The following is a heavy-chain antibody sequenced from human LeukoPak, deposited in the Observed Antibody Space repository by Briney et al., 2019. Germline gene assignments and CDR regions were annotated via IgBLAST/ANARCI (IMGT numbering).Heavy chain of an antibody. CDR3: ARGTTYYYESSGYYTWFDP. J-gene: IGHJ5*02. D-gene: IGHD3-22*01. CDR2: IYTSGST. CDR1: GGSISSYY. V-gene: IGHV4-4*07. Sequence: PSETLSLTCTVSGGSISSYYWSWIRQPAGKGLEWIGRIYTSGSTNYNPSLKSRVTMSVDTSKNQFSLKLSSVTAADTAVYYCARGTTYYYESSGYYTWFDPWGQGTLVTVSS.